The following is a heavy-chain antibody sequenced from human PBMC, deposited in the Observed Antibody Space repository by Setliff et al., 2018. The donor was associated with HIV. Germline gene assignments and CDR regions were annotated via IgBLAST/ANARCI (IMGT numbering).Heavy chain of an antibody. Sequence: SETLSLTCTVSGYSISSDYYWGWIRQPPGRGLEWIGNIYHSGSTYYNPSLKSRVTISVDTSKNQFSLKLSSVTAADTAVYCCARDAPTVYANGWFDPWGQGTLVTVSS. V-gene: IGHV4-38-2*02. CDR3: ARDAPTVYANGWFDP. CDR2: IYHSGST. D-gene: IGHD2-8*01. CDR1: GYSISSDYY. J-gene: IGHJ5*02.